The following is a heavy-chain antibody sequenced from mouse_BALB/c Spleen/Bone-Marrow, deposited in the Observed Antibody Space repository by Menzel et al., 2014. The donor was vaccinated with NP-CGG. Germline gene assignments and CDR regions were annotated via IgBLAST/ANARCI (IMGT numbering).Heavy chain of an antibody. V-gene: IGHV5-6-5*01. D-gene: IGHD2-4*01. Sequence: EVNVVESGGGLVKPGGSLKLSCAASGFTFSSYAMSWVRQTPEKRLEWVASISSGGSTYYPDSVKGRFTISRDNARNILYLQMSSLRSEDTAMYYCARDDYGDQYYFDYWGQGTTLTVSS. CDR2: ISSGGST. CDR3: ARDDYGDQYYFDY. CDR1: GFTFSSYA. J-gene: IGHJ2*01.